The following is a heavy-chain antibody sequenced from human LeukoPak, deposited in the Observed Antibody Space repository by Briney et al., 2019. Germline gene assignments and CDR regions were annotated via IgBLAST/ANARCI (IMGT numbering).Heavy chain of an antibody. J-gene: IGHJ4*02. V-gene: IGHV3-11*04. CDR3: AREPCSSSGWYCPVAS. Sequence: GGSLRLPCAASGFTFSDYYMSWIRQAPGKGLEWVSYISSSGSTIYYADSVKGRFTISRDNAKNSLYLQMNSLRAEDTAVYYCAREPCSSSGWYCPVASWGQGTLVTVSS. CDR1: GFTFSDYY. D-gene: IGHD6-19*01. CDR2: ISSSGSTI.